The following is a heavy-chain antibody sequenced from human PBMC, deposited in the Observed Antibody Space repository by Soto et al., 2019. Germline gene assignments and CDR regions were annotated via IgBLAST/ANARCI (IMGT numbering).Heavy chain of an antibody. J-gene: IGHJ4*02. D-gene: IGHD2-2*01. V-gene: IGHV3-21*01. CDR3: ARDSGYCSSTSCYAGFLDY. CDR1: GFTFSSYS. Sequence: GGSLRLSCAASGFTFSSYSMNWVRQAPGKGLEWVSSISSSSYIYYADSVKGRFTISRDNAKNSLYLQMNSLRAEDTAVYYCARDSGYCSSTSCYAGFLDYWGQGTLVTVSS. CDR2: ISSSSYI.